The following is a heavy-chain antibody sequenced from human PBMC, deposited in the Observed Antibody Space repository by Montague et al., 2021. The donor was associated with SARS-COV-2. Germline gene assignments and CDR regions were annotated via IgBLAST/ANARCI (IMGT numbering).Heavy chain of an antibody. CDR3: AGQRVSSPFDH. D-gene: IGHD6-13*01. Sequence: SETLSLTCTVSGGSISTSTYYWGWIRQPPGKGLEWIGSIYYTESTXYNPSLKSRVTISVDTSQNQFSLKLSSVTAADTAMYYCAGQRVSSPFDHWGQGTLVTVSS. V-gene: IGHV4-39*01. CDR2: IYYTEST. J-gene: IGHJ4*02. CDR1: GGSISTSTYY.